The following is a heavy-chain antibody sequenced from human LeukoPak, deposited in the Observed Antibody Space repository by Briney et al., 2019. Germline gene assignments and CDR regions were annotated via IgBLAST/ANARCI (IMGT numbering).Heavy chain of an antibody. Sequence: ASVKVSCKASGYTFTGYYMHWVRQAPGQWLEWMGWINPNSGGTNYAQKFQGRVTMTRDTSISTAYMELSRLRSDDTAMYYCARRALGGSYFDWYFDLWGRGTLVTVSS. V-gene: IGHV1-2*02. CDR1: GYTFTGYY. CDR2: INPNSGGT. CDR3: ARRALGGSYFDWYFDL. D-gene: IGHD1-26*01. J-gene: IGHJ2*01.